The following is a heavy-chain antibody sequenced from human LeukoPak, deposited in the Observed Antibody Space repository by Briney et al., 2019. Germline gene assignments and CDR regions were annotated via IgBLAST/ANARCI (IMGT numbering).Heavy chain of an antibody. Sequence: PGGSLRLSCAASGFTFSSYWMHWVRQAPGKGLVWVSRINTDGSSTSYADSVKGRFTISRDNAKNSLYLQINSLRAEDTAVYYCARGSGWYYFDYWGQGTLVTVSS. D-gene: IGHD6-19*01. J-gene: IGHJ4*02. V-gene: IGHV3-74*01. CDR3: ARGSGWYYFDY. CDR2: INTDGSST. CDR1: GFTFSSYW.